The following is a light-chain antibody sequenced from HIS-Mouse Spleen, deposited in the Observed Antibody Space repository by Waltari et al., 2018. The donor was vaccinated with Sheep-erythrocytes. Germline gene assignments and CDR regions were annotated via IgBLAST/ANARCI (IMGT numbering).Light chain of an antibody. CDR1: SSDVAGYNY. CDR2: DVS. J-gene: IGLJ1*01. Sequence: QSALTQPRSVSGSPGQSVTIPCTGPSSDVAGYNYVSWYQQHPGKAPKLMIYDVSKRPSGVPDHFSGSKSGNTASLTISGLQAEDEADYYCCSYAGSYNHVFATGTKVTVL. V-gene: IGLV2-11*01. CDR3: CSYAGSYNHV.